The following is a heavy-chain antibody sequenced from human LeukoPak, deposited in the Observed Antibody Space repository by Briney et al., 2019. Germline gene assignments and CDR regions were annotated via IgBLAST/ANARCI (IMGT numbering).Heavy chain of an antibody. J-gene: IGHJ3*02. Sequence: ASVKVSCKASGYTFTGYYMHWVRQAPGQGLEWMGWINPNSGGTNYAQKFQGRVTMTRDTSISTAYMELSSLRSEDTAVYYCASRDPIRVAWHAFDIWGQGTMVTVSS. CDR2: INPNSGGT. D-gene: IGHD3-3*01. CDR3: ASRDPIRVAWHAFDI. V-gene: IGHV1-2*02. CDR1: GYTFTGYY.